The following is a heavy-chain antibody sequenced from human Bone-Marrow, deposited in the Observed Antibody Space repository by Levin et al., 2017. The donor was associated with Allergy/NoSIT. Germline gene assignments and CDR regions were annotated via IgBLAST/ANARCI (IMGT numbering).Heavy chain of an antibody. CDR1: GGSISISSYY. CDR2: IYYTGHT. V-gene: IGHV4-39*07. D-gene: IGHD4-17*01. J-gene: IGHJ4*02. CDR3: ARVGAFDGYGDYEYYFDF. Sequence: SETLSLTCTVSGGSISISSYYWGWIRQPPGKALEWIGSIYYTGHTSYNPSLESRVTMSVDTSTNQFSLRLTSVTAADTALYYCARVGAFDGYGDYEYYFDFWGQGTPVTVSS.